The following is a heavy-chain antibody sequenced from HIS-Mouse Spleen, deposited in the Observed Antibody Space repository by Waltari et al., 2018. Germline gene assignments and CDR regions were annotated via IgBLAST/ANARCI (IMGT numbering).Heavy chain of an antibody. CDR3: AQNYYGSGSYYY. CDR2: IRGSGGST. J-gene: IGHJ4*02. Sequence: EVQLLESGGGLVQPGGSLRLSCAASGFTFSSYAMSWVRQAPGKGLEWVSDIRGSGGSTYYADSVKGRFTISRDNSKNTLYLQMNSLRAEDTAVYYCAQNYYGSGSYYYWGQGTLVTVSS. D-gene: IGHD3-10*01. V-gene: IGHV3-23*01. CDR1: GFTFSSYA.